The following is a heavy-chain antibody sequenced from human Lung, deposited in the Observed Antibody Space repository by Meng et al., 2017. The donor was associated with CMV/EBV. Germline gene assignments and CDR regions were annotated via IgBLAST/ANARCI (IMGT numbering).Heavy chain of an antibody. J-gene: IGHJ4*02. CDR3: ARDRGALWFGKSDS. CDR1: GPIVSRNY. V-gene: IGHV3-53*01. Sequence: PASGPIVSRNYMNCVRQAPGKGLEWVSVLYPSRATFYAGSVKGRFTISRDSSKNTLYLQINSLRLDDTAVYYCARDRGALWFGKSDSWGQGTLVTVSS. CDR2: LYPSRAT. D-gene: IGHD3-10*01.